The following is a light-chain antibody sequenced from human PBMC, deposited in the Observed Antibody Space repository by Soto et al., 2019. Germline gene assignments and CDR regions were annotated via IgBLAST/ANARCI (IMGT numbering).Light chain of an antibody. CDR2: EVS. Sequence: QSALTQPPSVSGSPGQSVTIPCTATSSDVGSYNRVSWYQQPPGTPPKLIIYEVSNRPSGVPDLFSGSKSGNTASLTISGLQAEDEADYYCSLYTSSSTVAFGGGTQLTVL. CDR1: SSDVGSYNR. CDR3: SLYTSSSTVA. J-gene: IGLJ2*01. V-gene: IGLV2-18*01.